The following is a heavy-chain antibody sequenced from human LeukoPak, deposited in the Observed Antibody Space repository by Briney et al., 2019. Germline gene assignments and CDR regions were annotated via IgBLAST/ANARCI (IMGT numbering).Heavy chain of an antibody. Sequence: GGSLRLSCAASGFTFSSYSMNWVRQAPGKGLEWVSYISSSSSTIYYADSVKGRFTISRDNAKNSLYLQMNSLRAEDTAVYYCARATGYCSGGSCHYYYYYYMDVWGKGTTVTVSS. CDR2: ISSSSSTI. V-gene: IGHV3-48*01. J-gene: IGHJ6*03. D-gene: IGHD2-15*01. CDR3: ARATGYCSGGSCHYYYYYYMDV. CDR1: GFTFSSYS.